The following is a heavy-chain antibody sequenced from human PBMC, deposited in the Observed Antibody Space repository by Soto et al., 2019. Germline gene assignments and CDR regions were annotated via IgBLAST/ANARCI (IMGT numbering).Heavy chain of an antibody. CDR3: ARGGRRSPGMDV. V-gene: IGHV4-31*03. CDR1: GGSISSGGYY. CDR2: IYYSGST. J-gene: IGHJ6*02. Sequence: QVQLQESGPGLVKPSQTLSLTCTVSGGSISSGGYYWSWIRQHPGKGLEWIGYIYYSGSTYYNPSLKSRVTISADTAKNQYALKLSSVTAADTAVYYCARGGRRSPGMDVWGQGTTVTVSS.